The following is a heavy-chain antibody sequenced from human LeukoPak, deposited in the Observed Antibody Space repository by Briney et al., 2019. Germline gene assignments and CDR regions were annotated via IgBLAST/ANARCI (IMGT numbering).Heavy chain of an antibody. CDR2: INQRGNT. V-gene: IGHV4-34*01. CDR3: ARGSSDRSTGGYSYGHSYYYYLDV. J-gene: IGHJ6*03. CDR1: VESLRVYY. Sequence: SETLSLTCALYVESLRVYYWSSIRDPPGEGLEWIGEINQRGNTNYNQFLKGRVTITVDTSKKQFSLTLSSVTAADSVVYYCARGSSDRSTGGYSYGHSYYYYLDVWGKGTTVTVSS. D-gene: IGHD5-18*01.